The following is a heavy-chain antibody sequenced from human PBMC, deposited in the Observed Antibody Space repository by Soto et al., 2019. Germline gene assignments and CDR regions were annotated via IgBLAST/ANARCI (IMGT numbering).Heavy chain of an antibody. D-gene: IGHD3-10*01. J-gene: IGHJ6*02. Sequence: PSETLSLTCTVSGGSISSGGYYWSWIRQHPGKGLEWIGYIYYSGSTYYNPSLKSRVTISVDTSKNQFSLKLSSVTTADTAVYYCARLRPMDREYGRNYYYYYGMDVWGQGTTVTVSS. CDR2: IYYSGST. CDR3: ARLRPMDREYGRNYYYYYGMDV. CDR1: GGSISSGGYY. V-gene: IGHV4-31*02.